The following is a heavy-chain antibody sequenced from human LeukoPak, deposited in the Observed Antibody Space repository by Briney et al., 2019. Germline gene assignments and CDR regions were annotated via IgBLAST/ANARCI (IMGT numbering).Heavy chain of an antibody. CDR1: GYTFTSYD. CDR3: ARGRSSWSGRYFDY. CDR2: MNPNSGNT. J-gene: IGHJ4*02. D-gene: IGHD6-13*01. Sequence: GASVKVSCKASGYTFTSYDINWVRQATGQGLEWMGWMNPNSGNTAYAQKFQGRVTITRNTSISTAYMELSSLRSEDTAVYYCARGRSSWSGRYFDYWGQGTLVTVSS. V-gene: IGHV1-8*03.